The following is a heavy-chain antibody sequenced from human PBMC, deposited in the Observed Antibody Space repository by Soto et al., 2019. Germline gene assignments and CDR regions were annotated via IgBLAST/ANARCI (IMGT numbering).Heavy chain of an antibody. Sequence: GGALRLSCLASGFTFSIYAMNWVRQAPGKGLEWVSTISAVGGSTYYADSMKGRFTISRDNSKNTLYLQMTSLRAEDTGIYYCAIASVLKGWGSSTLDILSVGAMVTI. D-gene: IGHD7-27*01. CDR2: ISAVGGST. J-gene: IGHJ3*02. CDR1: GFTFSIYA. V-gene: IGHV3-23*01. CDR3: AIASVLKGWGSSTLDI.